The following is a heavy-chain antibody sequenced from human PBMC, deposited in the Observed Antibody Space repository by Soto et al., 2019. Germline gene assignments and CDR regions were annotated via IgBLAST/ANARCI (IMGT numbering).Heavy chain of an antibody. CDR1: GGSISSYY. V-gene: IGHV4-59*01. CDR3: ARLHSGYDSGGLRSDY. J-gene: IGHJ4*02. CDR2: IYYSGST. D-gene: IGHD5-12*01. Sequence: SETLSLTCTVSGGSISSYYWSWIRQPPGKGLEWIGYIYYSGSTNYNPSLKSRVTISVDTSKNQFSLKLSSVTAADTAVYYCARLHSGYDSGGLRSDYWGQGTLVTVSS.